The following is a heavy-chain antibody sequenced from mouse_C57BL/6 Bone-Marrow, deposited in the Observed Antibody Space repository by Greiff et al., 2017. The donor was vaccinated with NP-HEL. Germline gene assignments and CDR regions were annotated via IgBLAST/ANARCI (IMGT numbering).Heavy chain of an antibody. Sequence: QVQLKESGAELVKPGASVKVSCKASGYTFTSYWMHWVKQRPGQGLEWIGRIHPSDSDTNYNQKFKGKATLTVDKSSSTAYMQLSSLTSEDSAVYYCAPRIYDGYSFAYWGQGTLVTVSA. V-gene: IGHV1-74*01. CDR1: GYTFTSYW. CDR2: IHPSDSDT. CDR3: APRIYDGYSFAY. J-gene: IGHJ3*01. D-gene: IGHD2-3*01.